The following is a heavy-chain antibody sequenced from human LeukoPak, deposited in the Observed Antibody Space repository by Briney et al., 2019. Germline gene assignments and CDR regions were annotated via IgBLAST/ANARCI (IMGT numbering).Heavy chain of an antibody. V-gene: IGHV4-34*01. CDR3: ARGRSSYGSARSPFGY. CDR2: INHSGSA. D-gene: IGHD5-18*01. J-gene: IGHJ4*02. CDR1: GGSFSGYY. Sequence: SETLSLTCAVYGGSFSGYYWSWIRQPPGKGLEWIGEINHSGSANYNPSLKSRVTISVDTSKNQFSLKLSSVTAADTAVYYCARGRSSYGSARSPFGYWGQGTLVTVSS.